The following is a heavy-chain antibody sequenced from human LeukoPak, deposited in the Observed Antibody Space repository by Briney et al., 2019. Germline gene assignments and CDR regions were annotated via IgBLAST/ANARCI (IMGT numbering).Heavy chain of an antibody. Sequence: PSGTLSLTCAVSGGSISSSNWWTWVRQPPGKGLEWIGEIYHSGSTYYNTSLKSRVTISVDTSKNQFSLKLSSVTAADTAVYYCVRDRYYYASGGYYYDSWGQGTLVTVSS. CDR3: VRDRYYYASGGYYYDS. J-gene: IGHJ5*01. CDR2: IYHSGST. CDR1: GGSISSSNW. D-gene: IGHD3-22*01. V-gene: IGHV4-4*02.